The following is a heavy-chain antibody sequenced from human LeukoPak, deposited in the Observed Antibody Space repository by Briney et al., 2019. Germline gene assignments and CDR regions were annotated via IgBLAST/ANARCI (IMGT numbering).Heavy chain of an antibody. CDR1: GFTFSSYS. V-gene: IGHV3-21*01. CDR2: ISSSSSYI. Sequence: GGSLRLSCAASGFTFSSYSMSWVRQAPGKGLEWVSSISSSSSYIYYADSVKGRFTISRDNAKNSLYLQMNSLRAEDTAVYYCARGGRIQLWSRDYYYMDVWGKGTTVTISS. CDR3: ARGGRIQLWSRDYYYMDV. J-gene: IGHJ6*03. D-gene: IGHD5-18*01.